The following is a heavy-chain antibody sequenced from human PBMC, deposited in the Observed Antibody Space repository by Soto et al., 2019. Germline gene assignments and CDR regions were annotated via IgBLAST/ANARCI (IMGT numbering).Heavy chain of an antibody. Sequence: SETLSLTCSVSGASISSNFWSWVRQPPGKGLEWIGEIYHSGSTNYSPTLKSRVTISVDMSKNQFSLKLTSVTAADTAVYYCARGGNVAAAGTIYLDSWGQGTLVTVSS. CDR1: GASISSNF. CDR2: IYHSGST. CDR3: ARGGNVAAAGTIYLDS. D-gene: IGHD6-13*01. V-gene: IGHV4-4*02. J-gene: IGHJ4*02.